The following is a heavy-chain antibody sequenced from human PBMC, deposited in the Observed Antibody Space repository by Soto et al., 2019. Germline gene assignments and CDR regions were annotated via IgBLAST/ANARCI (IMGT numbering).Heavy chain of an antibody. J-gene: IGHJ6*03. CDR3: ARPNYYYYYMDV. CDR1: GGSISSSSYY. V-gene: IGHV4-39*01. CDR2: IYYSGST. Sequence: SETLSLTCTVSGGSISSSSYYWGWIRQPPGKGLEWIGSIYYSGSTYYNPSLKSRVTISVDTSKNQFSLKLSSVTAADTAVYYCARPNYYYYYMDVWGKGTTVTVSS.